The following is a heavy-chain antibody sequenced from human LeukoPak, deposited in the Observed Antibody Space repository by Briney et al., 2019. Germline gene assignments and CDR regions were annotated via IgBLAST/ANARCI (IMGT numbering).Heavy chain of an antibody. Sequence: GGSLRLSCAASGFTFSGSAMHWVRQASGKGLEWVGRIRSKANSYATVYAASVKGRFTIPRDDSKNTAYLQMNSLKTEDTAVYYCTSGLSVRRSNNTPVDYWGQGTLVTVSS. CDR3: TSGLSVRRSNNTPVDY. V-gene: IGHV3-73*01. J-gene: IGHJ4*02. D-gene: IGHD1-1*01. CDR1: GFTFSGSA. CDR2: IRSKANSYAT.